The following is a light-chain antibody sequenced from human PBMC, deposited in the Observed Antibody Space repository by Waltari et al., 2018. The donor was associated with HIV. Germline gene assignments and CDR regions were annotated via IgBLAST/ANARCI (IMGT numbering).Light chain of an antibody. CDR2: GAS. CDR3: QQYNNWPRT. Sequence: EIVLPQSPATLSVSPGVRATLSCRASQSISGNLAWYQQRRGQAPRLLVYGASIRASGIPARFSGSGSGPEFSLTVSSLQSEDFAIYYCQQYNNWPRTFGQGTKLEI. CDR1: QSISGN. V-gene: IGKV3-15*01. J-gene: IGKJ1*01.